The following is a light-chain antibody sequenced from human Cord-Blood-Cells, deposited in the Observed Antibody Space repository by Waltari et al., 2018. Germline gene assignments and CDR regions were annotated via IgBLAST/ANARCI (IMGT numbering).Light chain of an antibody. Sequence: DIQMTQSPSSLSASVGDRVNITCRASQSISSYLNWYQQKPGKAPKLLIYAASSLQSGVPSRFSGSGSGTDFTLTISSLQPEDFATYYCQSYSTPPTFGQGTKVEIK. J-gene: IGKJ1*01. CDR1: QSISSY. CDR3: QSYSTPPT. V-gene: IGKV1-39*01. CDR2: AAS.